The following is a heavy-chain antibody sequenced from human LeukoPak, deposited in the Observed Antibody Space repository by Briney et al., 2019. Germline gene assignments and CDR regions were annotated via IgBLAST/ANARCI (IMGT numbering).Heavy chain of an antibody. V-gene: IGHV1-3*01. Sequence: ASVKVSCKAPGYTFTSYAMHWVRQAPGQRLEWMGWINAGNGNTKYSQKFQGRVTITRDTSASTAYMELSSLRSEDTAVYYCARDQSYYDSSGYFGYFDYWGQGTLVTVSS. CDR1: GYTFTSYA. D-gene: IGHD3-22*01. CDR3: ARDQSYYDSSGYFGYFDY. J-gene: IGHJ4*02. CDR2: INAGNGNT.